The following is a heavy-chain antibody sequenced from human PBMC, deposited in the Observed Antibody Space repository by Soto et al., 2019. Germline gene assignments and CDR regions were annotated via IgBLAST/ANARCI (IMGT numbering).Heavy chain of an antibody. Sequence: GASVKVSCKASGYTFTSYDINWVRQATGQGLEWMGWMNPNSGNTGYAQKFQGRVTMTRNTSISTAYMELSSLRSEDTAVYYCARASLNYEFWSGLRKENYYDYYGMDVWGQGTTVTVSS. V-gene: IGHV1-8*01. CDR3: ARASLNYEFWSGLRKENYYDYYGMDV. CDR2: MNPNSGNT. J-gene: IGHJ6*02. CDR1: GYTFTSYD. D-gene: IGHD3-3*01.